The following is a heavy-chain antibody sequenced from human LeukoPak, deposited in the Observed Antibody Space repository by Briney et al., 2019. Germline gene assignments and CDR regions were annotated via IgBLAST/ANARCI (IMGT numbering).Heavy chain of an antibody. CDR1: GFSFDDYD. CDR2: IGDSSGDT. J-gene: IGHJ3*02. CDR3: AKLGWGYPTPNDAFNI. Sequence: QPGGSLRLSCAASGFSFDDYDMSWVRHAPGKGLEWVSVIGDSSGDTYYADSVKGRFTISRDNSKNTLYLQMNSLRGDDTAVYYCAKLGWGYPTPNDAFNIWGQGTIVTVSS. V-gene: IGHV3-23*01. D-gene: IGHD5-18*01.